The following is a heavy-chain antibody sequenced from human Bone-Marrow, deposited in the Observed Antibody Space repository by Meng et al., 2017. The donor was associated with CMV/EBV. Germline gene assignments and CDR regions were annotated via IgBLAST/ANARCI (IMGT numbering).Heavy chain of an antibody. Sequence: SETLSLICTVSGGSISSYYWSWIRQPPGKGLEWIGYIYYSGSTNYNPSLKSRVTISVDTSKNQFSLKLSSVTAADTAVYYCARVEFLGRSTQKSGPTSLDVWGQGTTVTVSS. CDR2: IYYSGST. CDR1: GGSISSYY. CDR3: ARVEFLGRSTQKSGPTSLDV. V-gene: IGHV4-59*01. J-gene: IGHJ6*02. D-gene: IGHD3-10*01.